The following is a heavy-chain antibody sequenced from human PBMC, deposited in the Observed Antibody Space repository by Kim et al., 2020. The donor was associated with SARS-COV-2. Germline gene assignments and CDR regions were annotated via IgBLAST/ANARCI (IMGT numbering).Heavy chain of an antibody. CDR3: ARVITGAANLFDP. D-gene: IGHD1-20*01. CDR1: GFSIRSDNY. V-gene: IGHV4-38-2*02. Sequence: SETLSLTCSVSGFSIRSDNYWGWLRQPPGKGLEWIGSVFRSGAAYYNPSLKSRVTTSVDTSKNQFSLKLTSVTAADTAMYYCARVITGAANLFDPWGQGT. J-gene: IGHJ5*02. CDR2: VFRSGAA.